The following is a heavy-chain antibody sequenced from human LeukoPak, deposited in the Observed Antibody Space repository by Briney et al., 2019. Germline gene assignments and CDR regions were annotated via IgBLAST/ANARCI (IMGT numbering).Heavy chain of an antibody. CDR3: AREPSRRKSAIPTSGTFDY. Sequence: GASVKVSCKASGYTFTGYYMHWVRQAPGQGLEWMGWINPNSGGTNYAQKFQGRVTMTRDTSISTAYMGLSRPRSDDTAVYYCAREPSRRKSAIPTSGTFDYWGQGTLVTVSS. V-gene: IGHV1-2*02. J-gene: IGHJ4*02. CDR1: GYTFTGYY. CDR2: INPNSGGT. D-gene: IGHD2-2*02.